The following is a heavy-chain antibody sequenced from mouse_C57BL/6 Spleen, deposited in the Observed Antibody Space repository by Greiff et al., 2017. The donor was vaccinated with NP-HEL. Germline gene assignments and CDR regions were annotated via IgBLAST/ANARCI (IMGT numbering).Heavy chain of an antibody. CDR1: GYTFTSSW. V-gene: IGHV1-53*01. Sequence: QVQLQQPGTELVKPGASVKLSCKASGYTFTSSWMHWVKQRPGQGLEWIGNLNPSNGGTNYNEKFKSKATLTVDKSSSTAYMQLRSLTAVYSGVYYWARKKGTGFDYWGQGTTLTVSS. CDR3: ARKKGTGFDY. CDR2: LNPSNGGT. D-gene: IGHD3-3*01. J-gene: IGHJ2*01.